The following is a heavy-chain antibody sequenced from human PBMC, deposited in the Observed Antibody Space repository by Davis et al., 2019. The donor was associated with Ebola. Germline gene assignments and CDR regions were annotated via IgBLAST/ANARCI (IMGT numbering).Heavy chain of an antibody. D-gene: IGHD5-12*01. J-gene: IGHJ4*02. Sequence: SETLSLTCAAYGGSSSGYYWSWIRQPPGKGLEWFGEINHSGSTNYNPSLKSRVTISVDTSKNQFSLKLSSVTAADTAVYYCARGGYGGYRAYDYWGQGTLVTVSS. CDR2: INHSGST. CDR3: ARGGYGGYRAYDY. CDR1: GGSSSGYY. V-gene: IGHV4-34*01.